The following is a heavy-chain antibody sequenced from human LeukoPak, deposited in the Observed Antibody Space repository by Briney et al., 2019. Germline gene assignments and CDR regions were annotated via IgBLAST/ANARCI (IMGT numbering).Heavy chain of an antibody. CDR2: ISGSGSST. CDR1: GFTFNSYA. D-gene: IGHD6-19*01. Sequence: GGSLRLSRAASGFTFNSYAMIWLRQAPGKGLECVSAISGSGSSTYFADSVQGRFTISRDESKNTLDLQVKSLRGEEAAVYYCAKGDGSGWYVDYFDYWGQGTLVTVSS. CDR3: AKGDGSGWYVDYFDY. J-gene: IGHJ4*02. V-gene: IGHV3-23*01.